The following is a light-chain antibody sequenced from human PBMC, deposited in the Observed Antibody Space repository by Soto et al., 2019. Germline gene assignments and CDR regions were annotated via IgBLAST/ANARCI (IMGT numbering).Light chain of an antibody. CDR3: SSYTSSNTLI. Sequence: QSALTQPASVSGSPGQSITISCTGTSSDVGGYNYVSWYQHHPGKAPKLMIYDVSNRPSGVSNRFSGSKSGNMASLTISGLQAEDEADYYCSSYTSSNTLIFGTGTKSPS. CDR2: DVS. J-gene: IGLJ1*01. V-gene: IGLV2-14*03. CDR1: SSDVGGYNY.